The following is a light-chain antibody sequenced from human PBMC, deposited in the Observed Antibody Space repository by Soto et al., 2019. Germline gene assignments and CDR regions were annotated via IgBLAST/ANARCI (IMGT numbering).Light chain of an antibody. V-gene: IGKV1-39*01. CDR2: AAS. J-gene: IGKJ1*01. Sequence: DIQMTQSPSSLSASVGDRVTITCRASESISGFLNWYQQKPGKAPKLLIYAASNLHYGVPSRFSGTGSGTDSTLTISCLQPEDFATYYCQQSSSIPPTFGQGTKVEVK. CDR3: QQSSSIPPT. CDR1: ESISGF.